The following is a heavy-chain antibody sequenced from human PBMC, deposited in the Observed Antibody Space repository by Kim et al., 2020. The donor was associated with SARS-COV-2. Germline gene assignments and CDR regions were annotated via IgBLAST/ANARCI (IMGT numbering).Heavy chain of an antibody. CDR3: AKGSLRDYLDDSCYYNLQLDP. Sequence: GGSLRLSCAASGVTVSRYAMSWVRQAPEKGLEWVAGISDSGGRTYYADSVKGRFTISRDNPKSTLYLQMISLRAEDTAVYYCAKGSLRDYLDDSCYYNLQLDPWGQGTLVTVSA. CDR1: GVTVSRYA. D-gene: IGHD3-22*01. CDR2: ISDSGGRT. V-gene: IGHV3-23*01. J-gene: IGHJ5*02.